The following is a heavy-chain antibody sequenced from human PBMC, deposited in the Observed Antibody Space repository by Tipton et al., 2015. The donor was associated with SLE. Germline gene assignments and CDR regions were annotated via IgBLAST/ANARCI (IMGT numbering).Heavy chain of an antibody. CDR3: ARVGWFLEWLWYFDL. V-gene: IGHV4-61*01. CDR1: GGSVSSGSYY. CDR2: IYYSGST. Sequence: TLSLTCTVSGGSVSSGSYYWSWIRQPPGKGLEWIGYIYYSGSTNYNPSLKSRVTISVDTSKNQFSLKLSSVTAADTAVYYCARVGWFLEWLWYFDLWGRGTLVTVSS. J-gene: IGHJ2*01. D-gene: IGHD3-3*01.